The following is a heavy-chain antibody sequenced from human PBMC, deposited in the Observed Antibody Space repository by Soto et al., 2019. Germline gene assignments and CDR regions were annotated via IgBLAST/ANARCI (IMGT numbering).Heavy chain of an antibody. CDR2: FDPEDGES. V-gene: IGHV1-24*01. D-gene: IGHD2-15*01. J-gene: IGHJ5*02. CDR3: ATKEGLYCSGGSCYYQTSGWFDP. Sequence: GASVKVSCKVSGYTLTELSMHWVQQAPGKGLEWMGGFDPEDGESIYAQKFQGRATMTEDTSTDTAYMELSSLRSEDTAVYYCATKEGLYCSGGSCYYQTSGWFDPWGQGTLVTVSS. CDR1: GYTLTELS.